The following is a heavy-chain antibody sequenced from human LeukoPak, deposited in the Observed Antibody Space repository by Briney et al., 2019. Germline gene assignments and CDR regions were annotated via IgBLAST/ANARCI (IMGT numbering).Heavy chain of an antibody. J-gene: IGHJ4*02. CDR1: GYTFTGYY. D-gene: IGHD6-19*01. CDR2: INPNSGGT. V-gene: IGHV1-2*02. CDR3: ARDPGVAVAVTGEYYFDY. Sequence: ASVKVSCKASGYTFTGYYMHWVRQAPEQGLEWMGWINPNSGGTNYAQKFQGRVTMTRDTSISTAYMELSRLRSDDTAVYYCARDPGVAVAVTGEYYFDYWGQGTLVTVSS.